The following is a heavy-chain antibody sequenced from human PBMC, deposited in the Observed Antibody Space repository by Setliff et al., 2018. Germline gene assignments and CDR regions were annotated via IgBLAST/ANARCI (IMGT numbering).Heavy chain of an antibody. J-gene: IGHJ4*02. CDR2: ITDDGGTT. CDR1: RFTFFSYT. D-gene: IGHD6-6*01. CDR3: AKSSGSSSSTNLEY. V-gene: IGHV3-23*01. Sequence: GGSLRLSCTTSRFTFFSYTMNWVRQAPGKGLEWVSAITDDGGTTHYAGSVKGRFTIARDNSNSTLYLQMNSLRVEDTALYYCAKSSGSSSSTNLEYLGPGTLVTVSS.